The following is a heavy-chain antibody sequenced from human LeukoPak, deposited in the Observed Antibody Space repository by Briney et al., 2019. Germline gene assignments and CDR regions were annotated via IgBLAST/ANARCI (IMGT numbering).Heavy chain of an antibody. D-gene: IGHD3-10*01. CDR1: GFTFSSYV. CDR2: ISGSSGNT. Sequence: GGSLRLSCAASGFTFSSYVMSWVRQAPGKGLEWVSAISGSSGNTYYADSVKGRFTISRDNSKNTLYLQMNSLRAEDTAVYYCANNIWFGELAAPFDYWGQGTLVTVSS. V-gene: IGHV3-23*01. CDR3: ANNIWFGELAAPFDY. J-gene: IGHJ4*02.